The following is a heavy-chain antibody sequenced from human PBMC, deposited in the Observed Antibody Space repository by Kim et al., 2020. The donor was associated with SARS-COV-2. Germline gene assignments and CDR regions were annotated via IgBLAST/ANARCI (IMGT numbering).Heavy chain of an antibody. J-gene: IGHJ4*02. Sequence: GGSLRLSCAASGFTFSSYSMNWVRQAPGKGLEWVSSISSSSSYIYYADSVKGRFTISRDNAKNSLYLQMNSLRAEDTAVYYCARADPPEWELPDYWGQGTLVTVSS. V-gene: IGHV3-21*01. CDR3: ARADPPEWELPDY. CDR2: ISSSSSYI. D-gene: IGHD1-26*01. CDR1: GFTFSSYS.